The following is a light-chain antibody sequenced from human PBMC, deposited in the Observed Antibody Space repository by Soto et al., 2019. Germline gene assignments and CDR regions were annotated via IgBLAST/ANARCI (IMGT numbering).Light chain of an antibody. J-gene: IGLJ3*02. V-gene: IGLV2-23*02. CDR2: EVS. CDR3: CSYAGSSTWV. CDR1: SSDVGSYNL. Sequence: QSALTQPASVSGSPGQSITISCTGTSSDVGSYNLVSWYPQHPGKAPKLMIYEVSKRPSGVSNRFSGSKSGNTASLTSSGLQAEDEADYYCCSYAGSSTWVFGGGTKLTVL.